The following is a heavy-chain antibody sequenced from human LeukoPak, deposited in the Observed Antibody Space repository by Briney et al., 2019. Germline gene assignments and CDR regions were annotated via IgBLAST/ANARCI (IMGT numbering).Heavy chain of an antibody. Sequence: SETLSLTCAVSGGSISSSNWWSWVRQPPGKGLEWIGEIYHSGSTNYNPSLKSRVTISVDKSKNQFSLKLSSVTAADTAVYYCARRGIAAAATLFDYWGQGTLVTVSS. V-gene: IGHV4-4*02. J-gene: IGHJ4*02. CDR1: GGSISSSNW. CDR3: ARRGIAAAATLFDY. D-gene: IGHD6-13*01. CDR2: IYHSGST.